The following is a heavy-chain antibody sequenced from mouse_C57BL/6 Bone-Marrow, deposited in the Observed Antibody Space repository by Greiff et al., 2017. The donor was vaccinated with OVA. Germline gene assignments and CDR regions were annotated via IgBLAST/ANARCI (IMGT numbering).Heavy chain of an antibody. J-gene: IGHJ2*01. CDR1: GYTFTSYG. V-gene: IGHV1-81*01. CDR2: IYPRSGNT. CDR3: AREDALYFDY. Sequence: VQLVESGAELARPGASVKLSCKASGYTFTSYGISWVKQSTGQGLEWIGEIYPRSGNTYYNEKFKGKATLTADKSSSTAYMELRSLTSEDSAVYFCAREDALYFDYWGQGTTLTVSS.